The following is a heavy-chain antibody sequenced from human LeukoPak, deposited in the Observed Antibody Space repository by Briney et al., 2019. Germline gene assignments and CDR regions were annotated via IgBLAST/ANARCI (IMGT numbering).Heavy chain of an antibody. V-gene: IGHV3-11*04. J-gene: IGHJ3*01. D-gene: IGHD6-13*01. CDR1: GFTFSDYY. CDR2: ISSSGSTI. Sequence: GGSPRLSCAASGFTFSDYYMSWIRQAPGKGLEWVSYISSSGSTIYYADSVKGRFTISRDNAKNSLYLQMNSLRVEDTAVYYCVVYKYILSWSAFDFWGRGTMVTVSS. CDR3: VVYKYILSWSAFDF.